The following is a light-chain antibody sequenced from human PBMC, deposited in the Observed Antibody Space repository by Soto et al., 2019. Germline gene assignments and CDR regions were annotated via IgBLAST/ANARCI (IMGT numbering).Light chain of an antibody. CDR2: GAS. J-gene: IGKJ1*01. V-gene: IGKV3-20*01. Sequence: DTVLTQSPATVSLSPGESVTLSCRASETFCSGCLAWYQQKPGQSPRLLIYGASSRATGITDRFSGSVSGTDFTLTISRLGPEDFAVYYCQHYGTTPWTFGPGTKVGIK. CDR3: QHYGTTPWT. CDR1: ETFCSGC.